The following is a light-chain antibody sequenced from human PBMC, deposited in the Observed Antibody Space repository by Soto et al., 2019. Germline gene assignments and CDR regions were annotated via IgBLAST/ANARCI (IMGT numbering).Light chain of an antibody. J-gene: IGLJ2*01. CDR1: SSDVGGYNY. CDR3: CSYTNASTPVV. V-gene: IGLV2-14*01. Sequence: QSALTQPASVSGSPGQPITISCTGSSSDVGGYNYVSWYQQHPGKAPKLMIYDVSARPSGVSDRFSGSKSGNTASLTISGLQAEDESDYYCCSYTNASTPVVFGGGTKLTVL. CDR2: DVS.